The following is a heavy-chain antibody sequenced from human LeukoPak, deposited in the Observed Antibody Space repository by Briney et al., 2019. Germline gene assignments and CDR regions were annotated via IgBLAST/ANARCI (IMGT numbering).Heavy chain of an antibody. D-gene: IGHD3-10*01. Sequence: KASQTLSLTRTVSGGYMRCGSYYGSWIRQPAGKGLEWIGRIYTSGSANYNPSLKRRVTISVDTSKNQFSLKLSSVTAADTAVYYCARDLHYYGSGTLGYWGRGTLVTVSS. CDR2: IYTSGSA. CDR3: ARDLHYYGSGTLGY. V-gene: IGHV4-61*02. CDR1: GGYMRCGSYY. J-gene: IGHJ4*02.